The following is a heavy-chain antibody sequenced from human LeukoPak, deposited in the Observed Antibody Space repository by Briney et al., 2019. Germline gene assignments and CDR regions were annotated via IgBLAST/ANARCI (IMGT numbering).Heavy chain of an antibody. J-gene: IGHJ6*03. CDR3: AKNRGAGSHYYYHMNV. D-gene: IGHD1-26*01. Sequence: SVKVSCKASGGTFSSYATSWVRQAPGQGLEWMGRIIPILGIANYAQKFQGRVTITADKSTSTAYMELNSLRVEDTAVYYCAKNRGAGSHYYYHMNVWGKGTTVTVSS. CDR1: GGTFSSYA. CDR2: IIPILGIA. V-gene: IGHV1-69*04.